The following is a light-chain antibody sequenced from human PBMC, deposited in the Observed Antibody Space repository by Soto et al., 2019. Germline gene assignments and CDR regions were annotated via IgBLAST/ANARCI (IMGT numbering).Light chain of an antibody. V-gene: IGKV3-11*01. CDR3: EQRSNWPPALT. J-gene: IGKJ4*01. Sequence: EIVLTQSPATLSLSPGERATLSCRASQSVGTFLAWYQHKPGQAPRLLIYDASNRATGVPARFSGSGSGTDFTLNISSLEPEDFAVYYCEQRSNWPPALTFGGGTKVEIK. CDR1: QSVGTF. CDR2: DAS.